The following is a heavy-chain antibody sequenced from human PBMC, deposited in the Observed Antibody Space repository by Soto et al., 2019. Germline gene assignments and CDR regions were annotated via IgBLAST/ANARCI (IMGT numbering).Heavy chain of an antibody. Sequence: SVKVSCKASGGTFSSYGISWVLQAPGQGLEWMGGIIPIFGTANYAQKFQGRVTITADKSTSTAYMELSSLRSEDTAVYYRARAFMWEVVTAFPGGGYYYSGMHVRGQGTTVPVSS. V-gene: IGHV1-69*06. J-gene: IGHJ6*02. D-gene: IGHD2-21*02. CDR3: ARAFMWEVVTAFPGGGYYYSGMHV. CDR2: IIPIFGTA. CDR1: GGTFSSYG.